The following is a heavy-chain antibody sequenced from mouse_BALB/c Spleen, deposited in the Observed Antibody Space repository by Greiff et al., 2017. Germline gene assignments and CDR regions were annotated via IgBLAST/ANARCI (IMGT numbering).Heavy chain of an antibody. D-gene: IGHD2-1*01. CDR2: ISNGGGST. J-gene: IGHJ4*01. CDR1: GFTFSSYT. V-gene: IGHV5-12-2*01. Sequence: EVKVVESGGGLVQPGGSLKLSCAASGFTFSSYTMSWVRQTPEKRLEWVAYISNGGGSTYYPDTVKGRFTISRDNAKNTLYLQMSSLKSEDTAMYYCARRGGNPHYYAMDYWGQGTSVTVSS. CDR3: ARRGGNPHYYAMDY.